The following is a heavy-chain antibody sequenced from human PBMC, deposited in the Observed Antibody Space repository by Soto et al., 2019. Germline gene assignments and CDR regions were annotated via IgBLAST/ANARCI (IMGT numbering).Heavy chain of an antibody. D-gene: IGHD6-19*01. V-gene: IGHV5-51*01. CDR3: ARPTGYSSGWYADY. CDR2: IYPADSDT. CDR1: GYSFTNYW. J-gene: IGHJ4*02. Sequence: PGESLKISCKASGYSFTNYWIGWVRQVPGKGLEWLGNIYPADSDTRYSPSFQGQVTITVDKSTSTAYLQWSNLKPSDTAMYYCARPTGYSSGWYADYWGQGTLVTVSS.